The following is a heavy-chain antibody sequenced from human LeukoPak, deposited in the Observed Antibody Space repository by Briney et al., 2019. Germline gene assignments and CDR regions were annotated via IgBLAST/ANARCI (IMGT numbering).Heavy chain of an antibody. Sequence: SVKVSCKASGGTFSSYAISWVRQAPGQGLEWMGGIIPIFGTANYAQKFQARVTITADESTSTAYMELSSLRSEDTAVYYCARVQWLVDAFDIWGQGTMVTVSS. J-gene: IGHJ3*02. CDR1: GGTFSSYA. V-gene: IGHV1-69*13. D-gene: IGHD6-19*01. CDR2: IIPIFGTA. CDR3: ARVQWLVDAFDI.